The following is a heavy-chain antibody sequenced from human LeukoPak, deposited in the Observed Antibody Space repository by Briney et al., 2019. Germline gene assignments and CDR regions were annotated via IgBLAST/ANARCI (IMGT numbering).Heavy chain of an antibody. Sequence: PSETLSLTCAVYGGSFSGYYWSWIRQPPGKGLEWIGEINHSGSTNYNPSLKSRVTISVDTSKNQFSLKLSSVTAADTAVYYCARRVYGYGSGSYYSDYWGQGTLVTVSS. J-gene: IGHJ4*02. CDR1: GGSFSGYY. D-gene: IGHD3-10*01. V-gene: IGHV4-34*01. CDR3: ARRVYGYGSGSYYSDY. CDR2: INHSGST.